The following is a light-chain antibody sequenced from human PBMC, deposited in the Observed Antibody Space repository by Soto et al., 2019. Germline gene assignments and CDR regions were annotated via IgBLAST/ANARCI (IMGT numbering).Light chain of an antibody. V-gene: IGKV3-20*01. J-gene: IGKJ1*01. CDR2: AAS. CDR1: QSVRSDY. CDR3: QQYGSSSWT. Sequence: EIVLTQSPGTLSLSPGERATLSCRASQSVRSDYLAWYQQKPGQAPRLLIYAASTRATGVPGRFSGSGSGTEFTLTISRLEPEDFAVYYCQQYGSSSWTFGQGTKVDIK.